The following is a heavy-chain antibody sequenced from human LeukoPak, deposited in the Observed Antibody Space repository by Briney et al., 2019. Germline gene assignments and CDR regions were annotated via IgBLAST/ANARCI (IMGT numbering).Heavy chain of an antibody. CDR1: GGSISSGGYY. V-gene: IGHV4-30-2*01. Sequence: SETLSLTCTVSGGSISSGGYYWSWIRQPPGRGLEWIGYIYHSGSTYYNPSLKSRVTISVDRSKNQFSLKLSSVTAADTAVYYCARGPEIQLWLLYYYYGMDVWGQGTTVTVSS. CDR3: ARGPEIQLWLLYYYYGMDV. J-gene: IGHJ6*02. D-gene: IGHD5-18*01. CDR2: IYHSGST.